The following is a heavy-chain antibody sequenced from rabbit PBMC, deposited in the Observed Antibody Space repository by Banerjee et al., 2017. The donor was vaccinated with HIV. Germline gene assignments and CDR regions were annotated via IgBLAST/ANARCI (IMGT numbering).Heavy chain of an antibody. CDR1: GFSFSSGYD. J-gene: IGHJ6*01. Sequence: QSLEESGGDLVKPGGSLTLTCKASGFSFSSGYDMCWVRQAPGKGLEWIGYVYTGSGVTWYADWVNGRFTISKASSTTVTLKLNSLTAADTATYFCARGHAGSSWGLDLWGPGTLVTV. CDR3: ARGHAGSSWGLDL. V-gene: IGHV1S40*01. D-gene: IGHD8-1*01. CDR2: VYTGSGVT.